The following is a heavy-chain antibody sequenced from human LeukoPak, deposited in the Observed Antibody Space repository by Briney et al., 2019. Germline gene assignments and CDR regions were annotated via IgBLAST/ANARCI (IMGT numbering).Heavy chain of an antibody. Sequence: GGSLRLSCAASGFTFSSYAMHWVRQAPGKGLEWVAVISYDGSNKYYADSVKGRFTISRDNSKNTLYLQMNSLRAEDTAVYYCAREGRAIAAAASYYYMDVWGKGTTVTVSS. D-gene: IGHD6-13*01. CDR1: GFTFSSYA. V-gene: IGHV3-30*04. CDR2: ISYDGSNK. CDR3: AREGRAIAAAASYYYMDV. J-gene: IGHJ6*03.